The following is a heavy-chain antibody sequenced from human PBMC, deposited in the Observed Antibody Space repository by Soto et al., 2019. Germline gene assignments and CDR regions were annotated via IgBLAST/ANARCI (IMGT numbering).Heavy chain of an antibody. CDR2: ISWNSGSI. CDR3: AKDIGSDYVWGSDDTPRYGMDV. Sequence: EVQLVESGGGLVQPGRSLRLSCAASGFTFDDYAMHWVRQAPGKGLEWVSGISWNSGSIGYADSVKGRFTISRDNAKNSLYLQMNSLRAEDTALYYCAKDIGSDYVWGSDDTPRYGMDVWGQGTTVTVSS. D-gene: IGHD3-16*01. V-gene: IGHV3-9*01. CDR1: GFTFDDYA. J-gene: IGHJ6*02.